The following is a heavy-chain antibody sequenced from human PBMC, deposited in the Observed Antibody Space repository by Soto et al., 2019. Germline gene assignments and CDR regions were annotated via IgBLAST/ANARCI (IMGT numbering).Heavy chain of an antibody. Sequence: SETLSLTCAVYGGSFSGYYWSWIRQPPGKGLEWIGEINHSGSTNYNPSLKRRVTISVDTSKNQFSLKLSSVTAADTAVYYCARLRFLEWLRYNWFDPRGQGTLVTVSA. CDR1: GGSFSGYY. J-gene: IGHJ5*02. V-gene: IGHV4-34*01. CDR2: INHSGST. CDR3: ARLRFLEWLRYNWFDP. D-gene: IGHD3-3*01.